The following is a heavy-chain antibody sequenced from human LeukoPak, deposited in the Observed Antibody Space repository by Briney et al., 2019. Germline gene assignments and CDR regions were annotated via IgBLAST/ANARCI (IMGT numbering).Heavy chain of an antibody. J-gene: IGHJ6*03. CDR3: IRTFKGAYSPYMDV. Sequence: PGGSLRLCCAASGFTFSSYWMHWVRQAPGKGLVWVSRVNSDGTGTTYADSVEGRFTISRDNAKNTVYLQMHSLRAEDPAIYYCIRTFKGAYSPYMDVWGKGTTVTVSS. CDR2: VNSDGTGT. D-gene: IGHD2-21*01. V-gene: IGHV3-74*01. CDR1: GFTFSSYW.